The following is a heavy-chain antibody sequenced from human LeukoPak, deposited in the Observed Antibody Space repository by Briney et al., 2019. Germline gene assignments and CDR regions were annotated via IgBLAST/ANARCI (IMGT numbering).Heavy chain of an antibody. V-gene: IGHV4-34*01. CDR1: GGSFSGYY. J-gene: IGHJ3*01. Sequence: PSETLSLTCAVYGGSFSGYYWSWIRQPPGKGLEWIGEITHSGSTNYNSFLKSRVTISVDTSKNQFSLKLNSVTAADTAVYYCAKDYTSWGQGTMVTVSS. D-gene: IGHD4-11*01. CDR2: ITHSGST. CDR3: AKDYTS.